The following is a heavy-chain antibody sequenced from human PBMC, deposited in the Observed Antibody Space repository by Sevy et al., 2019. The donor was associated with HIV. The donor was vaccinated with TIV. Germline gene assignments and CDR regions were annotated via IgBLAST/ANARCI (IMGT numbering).Heavy chain of an antibody. CDR1: GFSFDSYG. CDR2: ISGSGTRT. D-gene: IGHD3-22*01. CDR3: AIGGGGHYDPDEIGYYFYYYNMDV. J-gene: IGHJ6*03. V-gene: IGHV3-23*01. Sequence: GGSLRLSCAVSGFSFDSYGMTWVRQAPGKGLEWVSGISGSGTRTYYADSVKGRFSISRDNSKNRLYLQMNSLRSEDTAIYYCAIGGGGHYDPDEIGYYFYYYNMDVWGKGTTVTVSS.